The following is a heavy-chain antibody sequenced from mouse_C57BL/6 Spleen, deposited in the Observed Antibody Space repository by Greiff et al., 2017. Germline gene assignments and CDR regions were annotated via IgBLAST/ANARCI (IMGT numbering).Heavy chain of an antibody. D-gene: IGHD4-1*01. CDR3: ARQSNNWGEWYVGG. V-gene: IGHV2-6-1*01. Sequence: QVQLMESGPGLVAPSQSLSITCTVSGFSLTSYGVHWVRQPPGKGLEWLVVIWSDGSTTYNSALKSRLSISKDNSKRQVFLQRNSLQTDDTAMYYWARQSNNWGEWYVGGRGTGTTVTVSS. CDR1: GFSLTSYG. CDR2: IWSDGST. J-gene: IGHJ1*03.